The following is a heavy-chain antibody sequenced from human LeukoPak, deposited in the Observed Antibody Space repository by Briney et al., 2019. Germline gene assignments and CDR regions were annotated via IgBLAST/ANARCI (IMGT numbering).Heavy chain of an antibody. Sequence: SETLSLTCAVYGGSFSGYYWSWIRQPPGKGLEWIGEINHSGSTNYNPSLKSRVTISVDTSKKQFSLKLSSLTAADTAIYYCAKHYMGSSYNRGLDYWGQGTLVTVSS. CDR3: AKHYMGSSYNRGLDY. D-gene: IGHD3-10*01. CDR1: GGSFSGYY. J-gene: IGHJ4*02. V-gene: IGHV4-34*01. CDR2: INHSGST.